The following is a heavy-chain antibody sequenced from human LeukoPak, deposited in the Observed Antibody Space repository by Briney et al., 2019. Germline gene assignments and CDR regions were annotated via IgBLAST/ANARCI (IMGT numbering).Heavy chain of an antibody. V-gene: IGHV1-2*02. J-gene: IGHJ4*02. CDR3: VRASSGWAFDS. Sequence: ASVKVSCKASGYSFTGYYVHWVRQAPGQGLDYMGWINPNNGATNYPQRFQGRVSMTRDTSITTAYMEDSRLTSDDTAVYYCVRASSGWAFDSWGQGTLVTVSS. D-gene: IGHD6-19*01. CDR1: GYSFTGYY. CDR2: INPNNGAT.